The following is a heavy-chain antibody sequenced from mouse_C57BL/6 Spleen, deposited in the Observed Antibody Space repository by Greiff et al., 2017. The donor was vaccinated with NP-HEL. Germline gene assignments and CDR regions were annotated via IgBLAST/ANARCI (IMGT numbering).Heavy chain of an antibody. CDR1: GYTFTDYN. V-gene: IGHV1-22*01. J-gene: IGHJ2*01. CDR2: INPNNGGT. Sequence: EVHLVESGPELVKPGASVKMSCKASGYTFTDYNMHWVKQSHGKSLEWIGYINPNNGGTSYNQKFKGKATLTVNKSSSTAYMELRSLTSEDSAVYYCARWRDGYYVFDYWGQGTTLTVSS. D-gene: IGHD2-3*01. CDR3: ARWRDGYYVFDY.